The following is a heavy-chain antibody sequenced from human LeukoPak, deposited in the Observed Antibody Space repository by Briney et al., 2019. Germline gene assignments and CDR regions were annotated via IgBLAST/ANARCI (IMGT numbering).Heavy chain of an antibody. Sequence: TLSLTCAVSGGSISSGGYSWSWIRQPPGKGLEWIGYIYHSGSTYYNPSLKSRVTISVDRSKNQFSLKLSSVTAADTAVYYCASYGDYGGWFDPWGQGTLVTVSS. D-gene: IGHD4-17*01. V-gene: IGHV4-30-2*01. CDR2: IYHSGST. CDR3: ASYGDYGGWFDP. CDR1: GGSISSGGYS. J-gene: IGHJ5*02.